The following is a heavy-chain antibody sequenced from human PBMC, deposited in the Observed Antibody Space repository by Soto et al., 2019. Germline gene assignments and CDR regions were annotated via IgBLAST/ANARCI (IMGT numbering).Heavy chain of an antibody. D-gene: IGHD3-16*01. V-gene: IGHV3-23*01. CDR1: GFTFRSSP. CDR3: TKDSHRGIISPDTDP. J-gene: IGHJ5*02. Sequence: PGGSLRLSCAVSGFTFRSSPMSWVLRAPGKGLEWVSGINGGDDSEHYVDSVRGRFTIIRDNSKNLLLLQMNSLRVEDTAIYYCTKDSHRGIISPDTDPWGQGTQVTVSS. CDR2: INGGDDSE.